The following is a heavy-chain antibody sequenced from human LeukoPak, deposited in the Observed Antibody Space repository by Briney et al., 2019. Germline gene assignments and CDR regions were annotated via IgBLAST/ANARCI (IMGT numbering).Heavy chain of an antibody. D-gene: IGHD2-2*01. V-gene: IGHV3-23*01. J-gene: IGHJ6*03. CDR1: GFTFSTYA. CDR2: ISGGGGTT. CDR3: AKEDIVVVPAGRGYYYYYMDV. Sequence: GGSLRLSCAASGFTFSTYAMNWLRQAPGKGLEWVSVISGGGGTTYYADSVKGRFTISRDNSKNTLYLQMNSLRAEDTAVYYCAKEDIVVVPAGRGYYYYYMDVWGKGTTVTVSS.